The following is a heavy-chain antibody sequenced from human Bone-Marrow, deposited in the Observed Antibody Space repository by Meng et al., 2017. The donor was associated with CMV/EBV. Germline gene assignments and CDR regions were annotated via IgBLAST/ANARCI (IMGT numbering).Heavy chain of an antibody. CDR3: AKDLIYCGGDCYWSSDKISITIVDY. CDR2: IYYSGST. CDR1: GGSISSYY. V-gene: IGHV4-59*01. D-gene: IGHD2-21*01. Sequence: SETLSLTCTVSGGSISSYYWSWIRQPPGKGLEWIGYIYYSGSTNYNPSLKSRVTISVDTSKNQFSLKLSSVTAADTAVYYCAKDLIYCGGDCYWSSDKISITIVDYWGQGPLVTVSS. J-gene: IGHJ4*02.